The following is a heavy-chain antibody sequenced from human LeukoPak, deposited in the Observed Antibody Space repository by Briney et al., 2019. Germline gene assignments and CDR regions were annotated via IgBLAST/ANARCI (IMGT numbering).Heavy chain of an antibody. CDR1: GFSVSTDH. CDR2: IYNDGSI. V-gene: IGHV3-53*01. Sequence: GGSLRLSCAASGFSVSTDHMSWVRQAPGKGLEWVSVIYNDGSIYYADTVKGRFTISRDNSKNTVDLLVNSLRAEDTAVYYCARVWELSYDYWGQGTLVTVSS. D-gene: IGHD3-16*02. J-gene: IGHJ4*02. CDR3: ARVWELSYDY.